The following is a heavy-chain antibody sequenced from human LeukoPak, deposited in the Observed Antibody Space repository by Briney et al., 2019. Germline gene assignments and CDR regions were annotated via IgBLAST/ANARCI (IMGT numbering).Heavy chain of an antibody. J-gene: IGHJ4*02. CDR1: GFTFSSYS. CDR2: ISSSSSYI. CDR3: ARASGVAAVDY. V-gene: IGHV3-21*01. D-gene: IGHD6-19*01. Sequence: GGSLRLSCAASGFTFSSYSMNWVRQAPGKGLEWVSSISSSSSYIYYADSVKGRFTISRDNAKNSLYLQMNGLRAEDTAVYYCARASGVAAVDYWGQGTLVTVSS.